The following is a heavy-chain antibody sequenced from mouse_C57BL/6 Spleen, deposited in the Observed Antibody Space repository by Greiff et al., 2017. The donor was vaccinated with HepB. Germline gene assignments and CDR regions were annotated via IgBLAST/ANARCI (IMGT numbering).Heavy chain of an antibody. J-gene: IGHJ2*01. D-gene: IGHD2-4*01. V-gene: IGHV14-3*01. CDR3: AEGYDYDGVDY. CDR1: GFNIKNTY. CDR2: IDPANGNT. Sequence: EVQLQQSVAELVRPGASVKLSCTASGFNIKNTYMHWVKQRPEQGLEWIGRIDPANGNTKYDPKFPGKATITANPSSNTAYLQLSSLTSEDTAIYYCAEGYDYDGVDYWGQGTTLTVSS.